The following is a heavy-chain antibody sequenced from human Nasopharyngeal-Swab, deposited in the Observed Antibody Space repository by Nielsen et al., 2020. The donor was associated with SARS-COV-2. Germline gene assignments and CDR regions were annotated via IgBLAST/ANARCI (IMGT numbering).Heavy chain of an antibody. CDR3: ARDAEWLRFLAGGYMDV. Sequence: ASVKVSCKASGYTFTSYGISWVRQAPGQGVEWMGWISAYNGNTNYAQKLQGRVTMTTDTSTSTAYMELRSLRSDDTAVYYCARDAEWLRFLAGGYMDVWGKGTTVTVSS. V-gene: IGHV1-18*04. D-gene: IGHD5-12*01. CDR1: GYTFTSYG. CDR2: ISAYNGNT. J-gene: IGHJ6*03.